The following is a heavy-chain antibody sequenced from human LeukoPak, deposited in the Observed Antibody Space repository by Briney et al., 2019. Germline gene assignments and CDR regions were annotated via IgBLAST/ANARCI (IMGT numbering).Heavy chain of an antibody. V-gene: IGHV3-21*01. CDR2: ISSSSSYI. D-gene: IGHD2-15*01. Sequence: PGGSLRLSCAASGFTFSSYSMNWVRQAPGKGLDWVSSISSSSSYIYYADSVKGRFTISRDNAKNSLYLQMNSLRAEDTAVYYCARGGCSGGSCYPSWGQGTLVTVSS. CDR3: ARGGCSGGSCYPS. CDR1: GFTFSSYS. J-gene: IGHJ5*02.